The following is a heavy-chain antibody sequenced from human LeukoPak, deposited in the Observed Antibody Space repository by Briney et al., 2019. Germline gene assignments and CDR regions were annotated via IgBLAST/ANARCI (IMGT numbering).Heavy chain of an antibody. CDR3: ARHYSLLRYSGSYYTRRPFDY. CDR1: GGSFSGYY. Sequence: SETLSLTCAVYGGSFSGYYWSWIRQPPGKGLEWIGEINHSGSTNYNPSLESRVTISVDTSKNQFSLKLSSVTAADTAVYYCARHYSLLRYSGSYYTRRPFDYWGQGTLVTVSS. CDR2: INHSGST. V-gene: IGHV4-34*01. J-gene: IGHJ4*02. D-gene: IGHD1-26*01.